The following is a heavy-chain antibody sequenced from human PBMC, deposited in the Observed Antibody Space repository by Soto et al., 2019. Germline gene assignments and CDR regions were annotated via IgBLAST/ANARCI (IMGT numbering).Heavy chain of an antibody. V-gene: IGHV3-74*02. CDR1: GFTFSSYW. D-gene: IGHD3-16*02. Sequence: EVQLLESGGGLVQPGGSLRLSCAASGFTFSSYWMHWVRQAPGKGLVWVSRINSDGSSTNYADSVKGRFTISRDNAKNTQYLQMNSPRAEYTAVYYCGRKASRSYRLDYWGQGTLVTVSS. CDR2: INSDGSST. CDR3: GRKASRSYRLDY. J-gene: IGHJ4*02.